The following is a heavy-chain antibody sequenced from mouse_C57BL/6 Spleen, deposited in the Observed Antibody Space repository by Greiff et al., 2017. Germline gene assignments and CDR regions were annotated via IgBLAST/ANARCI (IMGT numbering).Heavy chain of an antibody. CDR2: IDPSDSYT. V-gene: IGHV1-69*01. Sequence: QVQLQQPGAELVMPGASVKLSCKASGYTFTSYWMHWVKQRPGQGLEWIGEIDPSDSYTNYNQKFKGKSTLTVDKSSRTAYMQLSSLTSEDSAVYDGARGGYGSLFAYWGQGTLVTVSA. CDR1: GYTFTSYW. D-gene: IGHD1-1*01. CDR3: ARGGYGSLFAY. J-gene: IGHJ3*01.